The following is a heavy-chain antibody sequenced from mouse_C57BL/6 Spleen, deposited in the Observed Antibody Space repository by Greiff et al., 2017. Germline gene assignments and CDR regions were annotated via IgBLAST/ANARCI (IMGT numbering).Heavy chain of an antibody. J-gene: IGHJ3*01. CDR2: ISSGSSTI. D-gene: IGHD2-4*01. CDR3: ARDDYDRFAY. V-gene: IGHV5-17*01. Sequence: EVNVVESGGGLVKPGGSLKLSCAASGFTFSDYGMPWVRQAPEKGLEWVAYISSGSSTIYYADTVKGRFTISRDNAKNTLFLQMTSLRSEDTAMYYCARDDYDRFAYWGQGTLVTVSA. CDR1: GFTFSDYG.